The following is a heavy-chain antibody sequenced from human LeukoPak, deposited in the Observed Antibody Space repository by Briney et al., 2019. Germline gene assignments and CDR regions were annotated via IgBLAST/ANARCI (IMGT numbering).Heavy chain of an antibody. CDR3: TRDLMDYDVSTGLHHYYMDV. J-gene: IGHJ6*02. CDR2: INGDGRNI. D-gene: IGHD3-9*01. CDR1: GFTFSSYW. Sequence: GGSLRLSCVASGFTFSSYWMHWVRQDPRKGLVWVSRINGDGRNINYADSVRGRFAISRDNAKNTLYLQMNTLRVEDTAVYYCTRDLMDYDVSTGLHHYYMDVWGQGTTVTVSS. V-gene: IGHV3-74*01.